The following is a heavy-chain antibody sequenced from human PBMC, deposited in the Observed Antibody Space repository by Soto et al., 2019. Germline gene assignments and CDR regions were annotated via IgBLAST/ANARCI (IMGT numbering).Heavy chain of an antibody. CDR2: ISRFSDRT. J-gene: IGHJ4*02. CDR1: GCNFNSYT. CDR3: ASVGAPFGEFDYFYY. V-gene: IGHV3-21*06. Sequence: EGSLRLSWSACGCNFNSYTMNWFRQSPGKGLQWLSRISRFSDRTYSADSVMGRFAIFRANADDSMYLQANTLTPAAPALSFCASVGAPFGEFDYFYYWRKGSTVTVSS. D-gene: IGHD3-10*01.